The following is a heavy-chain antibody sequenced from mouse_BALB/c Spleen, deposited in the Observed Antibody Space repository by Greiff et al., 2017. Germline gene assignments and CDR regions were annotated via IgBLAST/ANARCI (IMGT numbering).Heavy chain of an antibody. CDR1: GYSITSDYA. J-gene: IGHJ2*01. CDR3: ARELGTYYFDY. D-gene: IGHD3-1*01. V-gene: IGHV3-2*02. CDR2: ISYSGST. Sequence: EVKLVESGPGLVKPSQSLSLTCTVTGYSITSDYAWTWIRQFPGNTLEWMGYISYSGSTSYNPSLKSRISITRDTSKNQFFLQLNSVTTEDTATYYCARELGTYYFDYWGQGTTLTVSS.